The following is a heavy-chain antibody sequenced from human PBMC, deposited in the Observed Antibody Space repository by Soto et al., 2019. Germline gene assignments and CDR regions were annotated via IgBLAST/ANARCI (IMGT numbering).Heavy chain of an antibody. CDR1: GGSISSSSYS. CDR3: ARAGGLGAVAVDY. CDR2: IYHSGST. Sequence: LSLTCTVSGGSISSSSYSWSWIRQPPGKGLEWIGYIYHSGSTYYNPSLKSRVTISVDRSKNQFSLKLSSVTAADTAVYYCARAGGLGAVAVDYWGQGTLVTVSS. J-gene: IGHJ4*02. D-gene: IGHD6-19*01. V-gene: IGHV4-30-2*01.